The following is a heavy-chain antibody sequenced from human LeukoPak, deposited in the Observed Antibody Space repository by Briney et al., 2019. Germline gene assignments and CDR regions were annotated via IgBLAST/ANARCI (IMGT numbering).Heavy chain of an antibody. CDR3: AREPFTSGDYYDRSGYSGY. D-gene: IGHD3-22*01. V-gene: IGHV3-21*01. CDR2: LNSSSSYI. J-gene: IGHJ4*02. CDR1: GFPLSSYS. Sequence: PGGSLRISCAAPGFPLSSYSMNRVRQAPGKGLEWVSSLNSSSSYIYYADSVKGRFTISRDNAKSSLYLQMNSLRAEDTAVYYCAREPFTSGDYYDRSGYSGYWGQGTLVTVSS.